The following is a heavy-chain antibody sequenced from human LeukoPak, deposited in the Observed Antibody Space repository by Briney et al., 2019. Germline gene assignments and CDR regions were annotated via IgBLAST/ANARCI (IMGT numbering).Heavy chain of an antibody. D-gene: IGHD6-13*01. CDR1: GFTFSSFS. Sequence: GGSLRLSCAASGFTFSSFSMNWVRQAPGKGLEWVSTVSSSGATTYYADSVKGRFTISRDNSKNTLYLQMNSLRTEDTALYFCAKDRTMAADGTYFDYWGQGTLVTVSS. CDR2: VSSSGATT. V-gene: IGHV3-23*01. J-gene: IGHJ4*02. CDR3: AKDRTMAADGTYFDY.